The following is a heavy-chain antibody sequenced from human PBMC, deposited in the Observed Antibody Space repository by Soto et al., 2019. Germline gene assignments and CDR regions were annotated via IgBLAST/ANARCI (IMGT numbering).Heavy chain of an antibody. Sequence: EVQLVQSGGGLVQPGGSLRLSCVGSGFTFTDFYMNWVRQAPGKGLEWVANIRPDGSETNYMESVRGRFTTSRDNAKNSLFLQMNSLRADDTAVYYCAGWGGHDYNYWGQGILVTVSS. D-gene: IGHD4-4*01. V-gene: IGHV3-7*03. CDR2: IRPDGSET. CDR1: GFTFTDFY. J-gene: IGHJ4*02. CDR3: AGWGGHDYNY.